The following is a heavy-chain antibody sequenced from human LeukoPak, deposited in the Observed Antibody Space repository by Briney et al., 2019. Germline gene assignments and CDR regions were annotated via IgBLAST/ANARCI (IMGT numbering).Heavy chain of an antibody. CDR2: INSDGGET. CDR3: AKDRLQYGGNFDY. Sequence: GGSLRLSCVTSGFRFNNYWMHWVRQSPGKGLEWVSRINSDGGETHYADSVKGRFTISRDNSKNTLYLQMNNLRAEDTAVYYCAKDRLQYGGNFDYWGQGTLVTVSS. V-gene: IGHV3-23*01. CDR1: GFRFNNYW. J-gene: IGHJ4*02. D-gene: IGHD4-23*01.